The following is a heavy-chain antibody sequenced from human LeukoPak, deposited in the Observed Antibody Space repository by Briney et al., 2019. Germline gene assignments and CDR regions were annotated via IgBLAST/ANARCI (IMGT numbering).Heavy chain of an antibody. CDR1: GFTFSSYA. J-gene: IGHJ6*02. CDR2: ISGSGGST. D-gene: IGHD6-19*01. CDR3: AKDRGSSGWQHHYYYYGMDV. Sequence: PGGSLRLSCAASGFTFSSYAMSWVRQAPGKGLEWVSAISGSGGSTYYADSVKGRFTISRDNSENTLYLQMNSLRAEDTAVYYCAKDRGSSGWQHHYYYYGMDVWGQGTTVTVSS. V-gene: IGHV3-23*01.